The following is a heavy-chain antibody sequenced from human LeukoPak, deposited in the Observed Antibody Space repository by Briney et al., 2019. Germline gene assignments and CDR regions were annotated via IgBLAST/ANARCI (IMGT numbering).Heavy chain of an antibody. J-gene: IGHJ5*02. CDR1: GGSISSGDYY. CDR2: IYYSGST. CDR3: ASADSNWFDP. Sequence: SETLSLTCTVSGGSISSGDYYWSRIRQPPGKGLEWIGYIYYSGSTYYNPSLKGRVTISVDTSKNQFSLKLSSVTAADTAVYYCASADSNWFDPWGQGTVVTVSS. V-gene: IGHV4-30-4*08.